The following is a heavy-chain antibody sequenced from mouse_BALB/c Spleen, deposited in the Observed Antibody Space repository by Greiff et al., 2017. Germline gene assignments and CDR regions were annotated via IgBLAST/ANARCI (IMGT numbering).Heavy chain of an antibody. D-gene: IGHD2-10*02. CDR3: TRRGYEWYFDV. Sequence: VQLQQPGAELVRPGASVKLSCKASGYTFTSYWINWVKQRPGQGLEWIGNIYPSDSYTNYNQKFKDKATLTVDKSSSTAYMQLSSPTSEDSAVYYCTRRGYEWYFDVWGAGTTVTVSS. J-gene: IGHJ1*01. V-gene: IGHV1-69*02. CDR2: IYPSDSYT. CDR1: GYTFTSYW.